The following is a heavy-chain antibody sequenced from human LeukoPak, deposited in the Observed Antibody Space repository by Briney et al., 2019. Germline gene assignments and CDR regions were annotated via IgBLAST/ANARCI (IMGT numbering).Heavy chain of an antibody. D-gene: IGHD4-11*01. V-gene: IGHV3-21*01. CDR1: GFTFSSYS. CDR3: AKDLTVTSTCYFDS. Sequence: GGSLRLSCAASGFTFSSYSMNWVSQAPGKGLEWVSSITSTSSYIYYADSVRGRFTISRDNAKNSLYLQMNSLRAEDTAVYYCAKDLTVTSTCYFDSWGQGTLVTVSS. CDR2: ITSTSSYI. J-gene: IGHJ4*02.